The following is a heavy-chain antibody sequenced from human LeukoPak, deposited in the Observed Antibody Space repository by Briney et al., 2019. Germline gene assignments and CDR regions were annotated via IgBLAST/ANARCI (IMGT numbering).Heavy chain of an antibody. D-gene: IGHD1-26*01. CDR2: INPNSGAT. Sequence: ASVKVSCKASGYTFTGYYMNWVRQAPGQGLEWMGWINPNSGATIYAQKFQGRVAMTRDTSISTAYLELSSLRSDDTAVYYCARDQYSGSFYYWGQGTLVTVSS. V-gene: IGHV1-2*02. CDR1: GYTFTGYY. CDR3: ARDQYSGSFYY. J-gene: IGHJ4*02.